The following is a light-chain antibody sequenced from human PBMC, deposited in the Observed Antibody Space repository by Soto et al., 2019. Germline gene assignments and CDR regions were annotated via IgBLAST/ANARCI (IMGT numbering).Light chain of an antibody. CDR1: QSVSRY. V-gene: IGKV3-11*01. CDR2: GAS. CDR3: QQRSTWPFT. J-gene: IGKJ3*01. Sequence: EIVMTQSPATVSVSPGERATLSCRASQSVSRYLAWYQQRPGQAPRLLIHGASNRANGIPARFSGSASGTDFTLTISSLEPEDFAVYYCQQRSTWPFTFGPGTKVDIK.